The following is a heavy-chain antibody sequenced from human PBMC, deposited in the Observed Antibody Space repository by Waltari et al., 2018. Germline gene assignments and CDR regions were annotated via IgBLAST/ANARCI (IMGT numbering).Heavy chain of an antibody. Sequence: QLQLQESGPGLVKPSETLSLTCTVSGGSISSSSYYWGWIRQPPGKGLEWIGSIDYSGSTYYNPALKSRVTISVDTSKNQFSLKLSSGTAADTAVYYCARGGQGLITMIVVATFDYWGQGTLVTVSS. CDR3: ARGGQGLITMIVVATFDY. V-gene: IGHV4-39*07. CDR1: GGSISSSSYY. D-gene: IGHD3-22*01. J-gene: IGHJ4*02. CDR2: IDYSGST.